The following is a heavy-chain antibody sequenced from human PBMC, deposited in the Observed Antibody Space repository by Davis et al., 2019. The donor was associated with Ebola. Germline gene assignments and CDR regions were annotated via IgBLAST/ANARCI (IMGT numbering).Heavy chain of an antibody. CDR2: ISSSSSTI. Sequence: GESLNISCAASGFTFSSYSMNWVRQAPGKGLVWVSYISSSSSTIYYADSVKGRFTISRDNAKNSLYLQMNSLRDEGTAVYYCARQGWSGYSLRHWLDPWGRGTLVTVSS. CDR3: ARQGWSGYSLRHWLDP. D-gene: IGHD3-3*01. J-gene: IGHJ5*02. CDR1: GFTFSSYS. V-gene: IGHV3-48*02.